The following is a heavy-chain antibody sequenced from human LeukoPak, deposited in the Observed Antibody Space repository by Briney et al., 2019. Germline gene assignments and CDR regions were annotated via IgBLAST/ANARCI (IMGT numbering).Heavy chain of an antibody. V-gene: IGHV4-61*02. D-gene: IGHD3-10*01. J-gene: IGHJ5*02. CDR3: ARGVSQIRGMWFDP. Sequence: SQTLSLTCTVSGDSISSGTFYWSWIRQPAGTGPEWIGRIQTSGATNYNPSLASRVTISVDTSKNQLSLKVNSVTAADTAVYYCARGVSQIRGMWFDPWGQGTLVTVSS. CDR2: IQTSGAT. CDR1: GDSISSGTFY.